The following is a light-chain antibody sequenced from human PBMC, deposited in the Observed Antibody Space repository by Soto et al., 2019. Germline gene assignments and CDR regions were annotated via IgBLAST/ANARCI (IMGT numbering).Light chain of an antibody. J-gene: IGKJ4*01. Sequence: DIVLTQSPATLSLSPGEIATLSCMARQSVISYLAWYQPKPGQAPRLLIYDASNRATGIPARFSGSGSGTDFTLTISSLEPEDFAVYYCQQRSNGLTFGGGTKVEIK. CDR1: QSVISY. CDR3: QQRSNGLT. V-gene: IGKV3-11*01. CDR2: DAS.